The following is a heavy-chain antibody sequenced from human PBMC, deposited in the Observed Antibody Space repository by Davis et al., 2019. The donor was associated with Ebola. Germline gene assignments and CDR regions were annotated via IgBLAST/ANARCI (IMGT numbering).Heavy chain of an antibody. CDR3: ARGTDGCNPGGYFDS. CDR1: GYSFTSHW. D-gene: IGHD5-24*01. V-gene: IGHV5-51*01. CDR2: IFPGDSDT. J-gene: IGHJ4*02. Sequence: GESLKISCKGSGYSFTSHWIVWVRQMPGKGLECMGIIFPGDSDTRYSPSFQGQVTISADKSISTAYLQWSSLKASDTAMYYCARGTDGCNPGGYFDSWGQGTLVTVSS.